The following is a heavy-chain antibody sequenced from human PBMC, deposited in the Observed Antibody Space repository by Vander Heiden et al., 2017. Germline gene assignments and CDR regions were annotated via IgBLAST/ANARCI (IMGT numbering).Heavy chain of an antibody. CDR3: ARAKGYYNWFDP. V-gene: IGHV1-46*01. CDR2: TNRSGGST. D-gene: IGHD5-18*01. J-gene: IGHJ5*02. CDR1: GYTFTSSY. Sequence: QMQLVPSGAEAQKPGASVKVSCKASGYTFTSSYMHWVRQPPGQGLEWMGITNRSGGSTSYERKFQGRVTMTRDTSTSTVYMELSSLRSEDTAVYYCARAKGYYNWFDPWGQGTLVTVSS.